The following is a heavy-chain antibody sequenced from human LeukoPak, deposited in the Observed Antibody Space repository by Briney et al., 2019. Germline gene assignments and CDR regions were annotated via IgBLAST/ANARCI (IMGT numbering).Heavy chain of an antibody. Sequence: GGSLRLSCAASGFTFSNYALSWVRQAPGKGLEWVSTISGNGDNTYYADSVKGRFTISRDNSKNTLYLQMNSLRADDTAVYYCARDSGTTVGYFDYWGQGTLVTVSS. V-gene: IGHV3-23*01. CDR2: ISGNGDNT. CDR3: ARDSGTTVGYFDY. D-gene: IGHD4-23*01. CDR1: GFTFSNYA. J-gene: IGHJ4*02.